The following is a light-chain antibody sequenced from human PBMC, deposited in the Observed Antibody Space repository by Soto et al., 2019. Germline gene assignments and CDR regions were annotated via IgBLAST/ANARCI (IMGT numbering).Light chain of an antibody. Sequence: DIQMTQSPSSLSASVGDRVTITCRASQSIANYLNWYQQKPGKAXKLLIYAASSLQSGVPSRFSGSGSGTYFTLTISSLQPEDFATYFCQQNYSPPPITFGQGTRLEIK. V-gene: IGKV1-39*01. CDR2: AAS. CDR3: QQNYSPPPIT. J-gene: IGKJ5*01. CDR1: QSIANY.